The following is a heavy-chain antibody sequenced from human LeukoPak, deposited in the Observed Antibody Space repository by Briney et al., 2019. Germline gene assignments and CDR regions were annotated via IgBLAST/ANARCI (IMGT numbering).Heavy chain of an antibody. CDR1: GGSLSSLTYY. Sequence: SETLSLTCTVSGGSLSSLTYYWRWLRQPAGTGLDWIGRINTSGSTNYNPSLKSRVTISVDTSKNQFSLRLSSVTAADTAVYYCARLGMGAPYYFDHWGQGILVTVSS. CDR3: ARLGMGAPYYFDH. J-gene: IGHJ4*02. V-gene: IGHV4-61*02. CDR2: INTSGST. D-gene: IGHD1-26*01.